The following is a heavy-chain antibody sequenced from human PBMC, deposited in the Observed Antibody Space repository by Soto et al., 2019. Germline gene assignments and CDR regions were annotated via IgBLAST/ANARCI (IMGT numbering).Heavy chain of an antibody. V-gene: IGHV3-30*18. D-gene: IGHD2-2*01. CDR1: GFTFSSYG. Sequence: LRLSCAASGFTFSSYGMHWVRQAPGKGLEWVAVISYDGSNKYYADSVKGRFTISRDNSKNTLYLQMNSLRAEDTAVYYCAKERYCSSTSCRARHNWFDPWGQGTLVTVSS. CDR2: ISYDGSNK. J-gene: IGHJ5*02. CDR3: AKERYCSSTSCRARHNWFDP.